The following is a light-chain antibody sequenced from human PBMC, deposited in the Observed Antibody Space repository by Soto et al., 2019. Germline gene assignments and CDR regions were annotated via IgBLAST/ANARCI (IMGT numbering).Light chain of an antibody. Sequence: EIVLTQSPGTLSLSPGERATLSCRASQSVSSSYLAWYQQKPAQAPRHLLYRASSRATGIPDRFSCSGSGTDSTLTISRLEPEDFAVYYCQQYGSSLFTFGPGTKVDIK. J-gene: IGKJ3*01. CDR3: QQYGSSLFT. CDR1: QSVSSSY. CDR2: RAS. V-gene: IGKV3-20*01.